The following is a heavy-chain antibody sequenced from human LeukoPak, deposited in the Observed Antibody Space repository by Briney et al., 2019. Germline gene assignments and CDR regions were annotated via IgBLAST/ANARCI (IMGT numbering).Heavy chain of an antibody. D-gene: IGHD2-21*02. CDR3: VRVPYCGADCYSGGSFDI. J-gene: IGHJ3*02. CDR1: GFTYGNYL. Sequence: GGSLRLSCAASGFTYGNYLMHWVRQAPGKGLVWVSRINGDGKNTAYADSVKGRFTISSDIAKNTLYLQMDSLRAEDTAVFYCVRVPYCGADCYSGGSFDIWGQGTMVTVSS. CDR2: INGDGKNT. V-gene: IGHV3-74*01.